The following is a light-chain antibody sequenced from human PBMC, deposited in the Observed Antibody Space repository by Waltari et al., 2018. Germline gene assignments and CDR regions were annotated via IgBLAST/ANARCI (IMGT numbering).Light chain of an antibody. Sequence: EIVLTQSPATLSLSPGDRATLSCRASQSVSSYLAWYQQKPGQAPRLLIYDASNRATGIPARFSGSGSGTDFTRTISSLEPEDFAVYYCQQRSNWRVWTFGQGTKVEIK. V-gene: IGKV3-11*01. CDR2: DAS. CDR3: QQRSNWRVWT. CDR1: QSVSSY. J-gene: IGKJ1*01.